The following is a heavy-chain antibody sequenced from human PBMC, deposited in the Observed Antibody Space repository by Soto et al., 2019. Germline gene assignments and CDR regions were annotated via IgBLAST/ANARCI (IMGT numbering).Heavy chain of an antibody. J-gene: IGHJ4*02. D-gene: IGHD5-18*01. CDR3: GRHGYNCGGGYFDY. CDR2: IYSGGST. Sequence: EVQLVESGGGLVQPGGSLRLSCAASGVTVSSNYMSWVRQAPGKGLEWVSVIYSGGSTYYADAVKGRFTISRDNSNNTLYLQMTSLGAEETAVYYGGRHGYNCGGGYFDYWGQGTLVTVSS. V-gene: IGHV3-66*04. CDR1: GVTVSSNY.